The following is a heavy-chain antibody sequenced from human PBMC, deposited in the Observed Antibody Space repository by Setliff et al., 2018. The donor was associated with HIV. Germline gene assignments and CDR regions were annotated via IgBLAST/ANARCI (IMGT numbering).Heavy chain of an antibody. V-gene: IGHV3-49*04. Sequence: PGGSLRLSCTASGFTFGDYAMSWVRQAPGKGLEWVGCIRSKTYSAATTYAASVKGRFSISRDDSKSIAYLKMKSMKTEDTAVYYCTSEEPWLRFAHWGEGTLVTVS. D-gene: IGHD5-12*01. CDR1: GFTFGDYA. J-gene: IGHJ5*02. CDR3: TSEEPWLRFAH. CDR2: IRSKTYSAAT.